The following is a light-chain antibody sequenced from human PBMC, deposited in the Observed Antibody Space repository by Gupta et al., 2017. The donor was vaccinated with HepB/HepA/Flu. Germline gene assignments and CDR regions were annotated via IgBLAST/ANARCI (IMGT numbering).Light chain of an antibody. V-gene: IGKV2-28*01. J-gene: IGKJ1*01. CDR1: QSLLHSNGYNY. CDR2: LGS. Sequence: DIVMNQSPLSLPVTPGEPASISCRSSQSLLHSNGYNYLDWYLQKPGQSPQLLIYLGSNRASGVPDRFSGSGSGTDFTLKISRVEAEDVGVYYCMQARQTPRTFGQGTKVEIK. CDR3: MQARQTPRT.